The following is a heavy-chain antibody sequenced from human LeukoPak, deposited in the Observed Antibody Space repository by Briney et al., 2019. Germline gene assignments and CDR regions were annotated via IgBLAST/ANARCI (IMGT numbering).Heavy chain of an antibody. V-gene: IGHV3-74*01. CDR2: TNLHGTAV. D-gene: IGHD3-16*01. Sequence: PGGCLRLSCAVSGLSFSNYWMHWVRQAPGKGLVWVARTNLHGTAVDYAGSVKGRFTISRDNAKNTLFLQMNSLRAEDTAVYYCASAYTYVRLGDHWGQGTLVTVSS. J-gene: IGHJ4*02. CDR3: ASAYTYVRLGDH. CDR1: GLSFSNYW.